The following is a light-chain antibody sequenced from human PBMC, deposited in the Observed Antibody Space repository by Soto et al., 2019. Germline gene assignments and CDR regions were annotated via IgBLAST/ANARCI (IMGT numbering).Light chain of an antibody. V-gene: IGKV4-1*01. CDR1: QSVLYSSNNKNY. CDR3: QQYSTPYT. CDR2: WAS. Sequence: DIVMTQSPDSLAVSLGERATINCKSSQSVLYSSNNKNYLAWYQQKPGQPPKLLIYWASTREPGVPDRFSGSGSGTDFTLTISSLQAEDVAVYYCQQYSTPYTFGRGTKLEIK. J-gene: IGKJ2*01.